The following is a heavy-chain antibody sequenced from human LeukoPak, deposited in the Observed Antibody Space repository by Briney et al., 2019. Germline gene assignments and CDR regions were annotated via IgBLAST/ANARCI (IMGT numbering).Heavy chain of an antibody. V-gene: IGHV4-39*02. CDR3: ASAPRQGSIGGLDY. CDR1: GASISSSTYY. Sequence: SETLSLTCSVSGASISSSTYYWGWIRQPPGKGLEWIGAIYYTGTTYYNPSLRSRVTISVDTSKNHFSLKLSSVTAADTALYYCASAPRQGSIGGLDYWGQGTLVTVSS. J-gene: IGHJ4*02. D-gene: IGHD3-16*01. CDR2: IYYTGTT.